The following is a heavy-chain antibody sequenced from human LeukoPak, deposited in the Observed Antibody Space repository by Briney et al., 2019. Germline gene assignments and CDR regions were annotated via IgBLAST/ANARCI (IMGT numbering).Heavy chain of an antibody. J-gene: IGHJ6*02. V-gene: IGHV3-21*01. D-gene: IGHD3-16*02. CDR2: ISSSSSYI. CDR3: ARDLGGYPHGHYYGMDV. CDR1: GFTFSSYS. Sequence: GGSLRLSCAASGFTFSSYSMNWVRQAPGKGLEWVSSISSSSSYIYYADSVKGRFTISRDNAKNSLYLQMNSLRDEDTAVYYCARDLGGYPHGHYYGMDVWGQGTTVTVSS.